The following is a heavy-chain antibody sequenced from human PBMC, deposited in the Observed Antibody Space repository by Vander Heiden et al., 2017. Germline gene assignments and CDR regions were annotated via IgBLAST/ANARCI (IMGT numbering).Heavy chain of an antibody. CDR1: GFGFSSYT. D-gene: IGHD6-6*01. Sequence: EVQLVESGGGLVQPGGSLRLSCAASGFGFSSYTMSWVRKAPGKGLEWVSSISSSSSAVYYADAVQGRFTISRDNAKNSLYLQIHSLRDGDTAVYYCARSRSSWDYWGQGTLVTVSS. CDR2: ISSSSSAV. V-gene: IGHV3-48*02. J-gene: IGHJ4*02. CDR3: ARSRSSWDY.